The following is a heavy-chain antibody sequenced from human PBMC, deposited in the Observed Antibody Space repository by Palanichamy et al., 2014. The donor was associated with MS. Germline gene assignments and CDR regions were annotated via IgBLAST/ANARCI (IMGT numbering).Heavy chain of an antibody. CDR3: AKGMSDYKYWPFWFDS. D-gene: IGHD4-11*01. Sequence: QVQLVESGGGVVQPGGSLRLSCAASGFTFSNYGMHWFRQAPDEGLEWVAVISYDGSTEYFADSVKGRFAISRDNSKNTLSLHMDSLRAEDTAVYYCAKGMSDYKYWPFWFDSWGQGTLVTVSS. J-gene: IGHJ5*01. CDR1: GFTFSNYG. CDR2: ISYDGSTE. V-gene: IGHV3-30*18.